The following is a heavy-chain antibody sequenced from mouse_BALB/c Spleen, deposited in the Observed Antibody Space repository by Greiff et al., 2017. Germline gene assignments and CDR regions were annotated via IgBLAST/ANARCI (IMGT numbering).Heavy chain of an antibody. CDR3: ARTTEGAY. J-gene: IGHJ3*01. Sequence: EVQLVESGGGLVKPGGSLKLSCAASGFTFSSYAMSWVRQTPEKRLEWVATISSGGSYTYYPDSVKGRFTISRDNAKNTLYLQMSSLRSEDTAMYYCARTTEGAYWGQGTLVTVSA. V-gene: IGHV5-9-3*01. CDR1: GFTFSSYA. D-gene: IGHD1-1*01. CDR2: ISSGGSYT.